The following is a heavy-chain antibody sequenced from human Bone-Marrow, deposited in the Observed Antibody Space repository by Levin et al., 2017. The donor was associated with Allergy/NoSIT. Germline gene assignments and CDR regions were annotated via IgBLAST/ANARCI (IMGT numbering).Heavy chain of an antibody. CDR1: GFTFSSYW. CDR3: ARVGYSGSYYGISFDY. D-gene: IGHD1-26*01. CDR2: INSDGSST. Sequence: GESLKISCAASGFTFSSYWMHWVRQAPGKGLVWVSRINSDGSSTSYADSVKGRFTISRDNAKNTLYLQMNSLRAEDTAVYYCARVGYSGSYYGISFDYWGQGTLVTVSS. V-gene: IGHV3-74*01. J-gene: IGHJ4*02.